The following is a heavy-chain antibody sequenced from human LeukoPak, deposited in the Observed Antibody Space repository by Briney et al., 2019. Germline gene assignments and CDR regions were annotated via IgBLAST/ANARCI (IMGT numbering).Heavy chain of an antibody. CDR2: THHSGNT. Sequence: SETLSLTCGVFGDSIRSDFWWSWVRQPPGKGLEWIGETHHSGNTNYNPSLKSRVTISLDTSKNEFSLILTSVTAADTAMYYCAVSWNAERTFDPWGQGTLVIVSS. CDR1: GDSIRSDFW. V-gene: IGHV4-4*02. CDR3: AVSWNAERTFDP. J-gene: IGHJ5*02. D-gene: IGHD1-1*01.